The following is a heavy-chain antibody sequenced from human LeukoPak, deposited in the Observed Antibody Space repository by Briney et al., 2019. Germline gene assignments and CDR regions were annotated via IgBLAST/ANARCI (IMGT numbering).Heavy chain of an antibody. CDR1: GFTFSRYS. J-gene: IGHJ4*02. D-gene: IGHD1-26*01. V-gene: IGHV3-21*01. Sequence: GGSLRLSCAASGFTFSRYSMNWVRQAPGKGLEWVSSISSSGDYTFYTDSVKGRFTISRDSAKNSLYLQMNSLRAEDTAVYYCARDMVGATLSRYWGQGTLVTVSS. CDR2: ISSSGDYT. CDR3: ARDMVGATLSRY.